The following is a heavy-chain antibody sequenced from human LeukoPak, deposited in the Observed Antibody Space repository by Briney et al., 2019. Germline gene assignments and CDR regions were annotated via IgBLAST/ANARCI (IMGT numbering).Heavy chain of an antibody. J-gene: IGHJ4*02. Sequence: GGSLRLSCTASGFTFSSYSMNWVRQAPGKGLEWVSSISSSSSYIYYADSVKGRFTISRDNAKNSLYLQMNSLRAEDTAVYYCAREYYEVGATEFDYWGQGTLVTVSS. CDR2: ISSSSSYI. CDR3: AREYYEVGATEFDY. CDR1: GFTFSSYS. D-gene: IGHD1-26*01. V-gene: IGHV3-21*01.